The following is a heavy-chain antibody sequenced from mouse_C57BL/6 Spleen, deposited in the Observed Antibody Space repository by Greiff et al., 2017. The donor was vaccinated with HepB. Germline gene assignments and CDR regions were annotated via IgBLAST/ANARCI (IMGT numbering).Heavy chain of an antibody. J-gene: IGHJ4*01. D-gene: IGHD1-1*01. CDR3: ARKFITNAMDY. CDR1: GYTFTSYW. Sequence: QVQLQQPGAELVKPGASVKMSCKASGYTFTSYWITWVKQRPGQGLEWIGDIYPGSGSTNYNETFKSKATLTVDTSSSTAYMQLSSLTSEDSAVYYCARKFITNAMDYWGQGTSVTVSS. V-gene: IGHV1-55*01. CDR2: IYPGSGST.